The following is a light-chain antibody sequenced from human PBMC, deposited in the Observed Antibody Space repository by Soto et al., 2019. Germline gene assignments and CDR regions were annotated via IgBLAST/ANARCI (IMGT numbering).Light chain of an antibody. CDR3: QQYLNRWT. CDR1: QSISTW. CDR2: KAS. V-gene: IGKV1-5*03. Sequence: DIQMTQSPSTLSASVGDRVTITCRASQSISTWLAWYQQKPGKAPKLLIYKASSLEGGVPSRFSGSGSGTEFTLTISSLQPGDFATYYCQQYLNRWTFGQGTKVDIK. J-gene: IGKJ1*01.